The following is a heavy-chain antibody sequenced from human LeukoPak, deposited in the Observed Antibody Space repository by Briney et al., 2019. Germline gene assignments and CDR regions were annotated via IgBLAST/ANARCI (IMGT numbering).Heavy chain of an antibody. V-gene: IGHV3-11*01. D-gene: IGHD3-22*01. CDR2: ISSSGSTI. J-gene: IGHJ4*02. CDR1: GFTFSDYY. Sequence: GGSLRLSCAASGFTFSDYYMSCIRQAPGKGLEWVSYISSSGSTISYADSVKGRLTISRDNAKNSLYLQMNSLRAEDTAVYYCAITLNYYDSSGYPLFDYWGQGTLVTVSS. CDR3: AITLNYYDSSGYPLFDY.